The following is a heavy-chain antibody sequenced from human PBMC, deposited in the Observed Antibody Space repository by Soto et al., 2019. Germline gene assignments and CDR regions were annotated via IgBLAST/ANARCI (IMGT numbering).Heavy chain of an antibody. Sequence: GGSLRLSCAASGFTFSSYAMSWVRQAPGKGLEWVSSISSSSSYIYYADSVKGRFTISRDNSKNTLYLQMNSLRAEDTAVYYCAKLTAGYGGNDAFDIWGQGTMVTVSS. V-gene: IGHV3-23*01. CDR3: AKLTAGYGGNDAFDI. CDR2: ISSSSSYI. CDR1: GFTFSSYA. J-gene: IGHJ3*02. D-gene: IGHD1-1*01.